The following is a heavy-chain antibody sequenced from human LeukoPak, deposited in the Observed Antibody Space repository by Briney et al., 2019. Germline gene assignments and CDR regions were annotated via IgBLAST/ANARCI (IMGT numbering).Heavy chain of an antibody. CDR1: GYTFTSCY. D-gene: IGHD3-16*01. CDR2: INPSGGST. CDR3: ARCPQGEPFDY. Sequence: ASVKVSCKASGYTFTSCYMPWVRQAPGQGLEWMGIINPSGGSTSYAQKFQGRVTMTRDTSTSTVYMELSSLRSEDTAVYYCARCPQGEPFDYWGQGTLVTVSS. V-gene: IGHV1-46*01. J-gene: IGHJ4*02.